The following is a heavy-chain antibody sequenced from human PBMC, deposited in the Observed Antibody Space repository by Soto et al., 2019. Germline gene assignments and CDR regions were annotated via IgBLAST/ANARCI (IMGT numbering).Heavy chain of an antibody. J-gene: IGHJ4*02. CDR2: INGGGDST. V-gene: IGHV3-23*01. CDR3: AIGWRFDH. CDR1: A. Sequence: AFSWVHQAPGKRLEWVSGINGGGDSTYFADSVCGRFTIFRDNSKNTLFPQMNNLRADETAVYYCAIGWRFDHWGQGTSFTASS. D-gene: IGHD3-3*01.